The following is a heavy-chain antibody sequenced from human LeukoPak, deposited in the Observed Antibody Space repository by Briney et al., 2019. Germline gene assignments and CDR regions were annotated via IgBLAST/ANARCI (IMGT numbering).Heavy chain of an antibody. V-gene: IGHV3-11*04. CDR3: ARDLGLELGIDDWFDP. CDR1: GFTFSDYY. J-gene: IGHJ5*02. D-gene: IGHD7-27*01. Sequence: GGSLRLSCAASGFTFSDYYMSWIRQAPGKGLEWVSYISSSGSTIYYADSVKGRFTISRDNAKNSLYLQMNSLRAEDTAVYYCARDLGLELGIDDWFDPWGQGTLVTVSS. CDR2: ISSSGSTI.